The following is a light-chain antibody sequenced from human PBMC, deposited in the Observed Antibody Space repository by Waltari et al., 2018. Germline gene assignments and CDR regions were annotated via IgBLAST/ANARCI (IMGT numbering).Light chain of an antibody. Sequence: EIVMTQSPATLSVSPGERATLSCRASQSVSSNLAWYQQKPGQAPRLLIYGVSTRATGIPARFSGSGSGTEVTLTINSLQSEDFAVYYCHQYNNWWTFGQGTKVEIK. J-gene: IGKJ1*01. CDR1: QSVSSN. CDR2: GVS. V-gene: IGKV3-15*01. CDR3: HQYNNWWT.